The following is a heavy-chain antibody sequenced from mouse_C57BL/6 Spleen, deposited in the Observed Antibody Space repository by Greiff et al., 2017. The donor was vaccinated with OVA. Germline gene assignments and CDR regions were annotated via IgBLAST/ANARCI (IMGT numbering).Heavy chain of an antibody. J-gene: IGHJ1*03. V-gene: IGHV1-18*01. CDR1: GYTFTDYN. D-gene: IGHD1-1*01. CDR3: ARNCDYYGSPWYFDV. Sequence: EVKLQESGPELVKPGASVKIPCKASGYTFTDYNMDWVKQSHGKSLEWIGDINPNNGGTIYNQKFKGKATLTVDKSSSTAYMELRSLTSEDTAVYYCARNCDYYGSPWYFDVWGTGTTVTVSS. CDR2: INPNNGGT.